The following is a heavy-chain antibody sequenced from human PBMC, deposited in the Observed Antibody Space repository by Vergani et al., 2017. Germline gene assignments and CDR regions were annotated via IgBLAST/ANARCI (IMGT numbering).Heavy chain of an antibody. CDR1: GYTFTGYY. Sequence: QVQLVQSGAEVKKPGASVKVSCKASGYTFTGYYMHWVRQAPGQGLEWMGWINPILGIANYAQKFQGRVTITADKSTSTAYMELSSLRSEDTAVYYCAREGTIFGVTGGTFDPWGQGTLVTVSS. CDR2: INPILGIA. D-gene: IGHD3-3*01. J-gene: IGHJ5*02. V-gene: IGHV1-69*09. CDR3: AREGTIFGVTGGTFDP.